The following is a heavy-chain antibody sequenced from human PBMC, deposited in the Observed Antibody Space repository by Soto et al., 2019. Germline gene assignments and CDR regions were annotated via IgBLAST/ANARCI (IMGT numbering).Heavy chain of an antibody. Sequence: SVKVSCKASGGTFSSYAISWVRQAPGQGLEWMGGIIPIFGTANYAQKFQGRVTITADKSTSTAYMELSSLRSEDTAVYYCARLVGYCSGGSCYPYYFDYWGQGTLVTVSS. V-gene: IGHV1-69*06. CDR2: IIPIFGTA. CDR3: ARLVGYCSGGSCYPYYFDY. D-gene: IGHD2-15*01. J-gene: IGHJ4*02. CDR1: GGTFSSYA.